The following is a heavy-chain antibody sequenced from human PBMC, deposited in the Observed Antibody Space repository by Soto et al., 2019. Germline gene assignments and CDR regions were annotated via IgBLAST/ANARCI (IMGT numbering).Heavy chain of an antibody. J-gene: IGHJ4*02. D-gene: IGHD6-19*01. V-gene: IGHV3-23*01. CDR3: AIHRSGWYGPFDY. Sequence: GSLRLSCAASGLTFSSYAMSWVRQAPGKGLEWVSAISGSGGSTYYADSVKGRFTISRDNSKNTLYLQMNSLRAEDTAVYYCAIHRSGWYGPFDYWGQGTLVTVSS. CDR2: ISGSGGST. CDR1: GLTFSSYA.